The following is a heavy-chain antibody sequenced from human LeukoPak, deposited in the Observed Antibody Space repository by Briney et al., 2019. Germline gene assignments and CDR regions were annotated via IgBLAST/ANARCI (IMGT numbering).Heavy chain of an antibody. J-gene: IGHJ4*02. D-gene: IGHD2-21*02. V-gene: IGHV3-74*01. CDR3: VAGCVGDCYGLDY. Sequence: AGSLRFSAVAYSLTFKNYWRHWDRHGPGQGLVWVSYSNSDGTRTTYADSVKGRFTISRDNAKNTRYLEMTSLRDEDTAVYYCVAGCVGDCYGLDYWGQGTLVTVSS. CDR1: SLTFKNYW. CDR2: SNSDGTRT.